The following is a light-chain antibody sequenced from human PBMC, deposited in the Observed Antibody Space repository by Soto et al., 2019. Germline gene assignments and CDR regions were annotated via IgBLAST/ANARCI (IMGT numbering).Light chain of an antibody. CDR3: QSYDNRLGGYLV. CDR2: GNS. CDR1: SSNIGAGYD. J-gene: IGLJ1*01. Sequence: QSVLTQPPSVSGAPGQRVTISCTGSSSNIGAGYDVHWYQQLPGTAPKLLIYGNSNRPPGVPGRFSGSKSGTSASLAIAGLQADDEGHYYCQSYDNRLGGYLVFGTGTKLTVL. V-gene: IGLV1-40*01.